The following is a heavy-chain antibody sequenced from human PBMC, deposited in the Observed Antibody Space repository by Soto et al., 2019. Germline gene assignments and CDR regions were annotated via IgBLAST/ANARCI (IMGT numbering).Heavy chain of an antibody. CDR1: GDSISSADYY. D-gene: IGHD1-1*01. V-gene: IGHV4-30-4*01. CDR3: ARDLWVEPELYYYGMDV. J-gene: IGHJ6*02. CDR2: IFYSGTT. Sequence: SETLSLTCTVSGDSISSADYYWSWIRQTPGKGLEWIGHIFYSGTTYYNPSLKSRLTISVDTSKNHFSLRLTSVAAADTAVYYCARDLWVEPELYYYGMDVWGQGTTVTVSS.